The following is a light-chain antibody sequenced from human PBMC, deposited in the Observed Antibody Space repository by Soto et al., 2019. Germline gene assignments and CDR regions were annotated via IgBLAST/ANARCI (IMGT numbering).Light chain of an antibody. Sequence: EIVLTQSPGTLSLSPGERATLSCRASQSLSGRYLAWYQQKLGQAPRLLIYDVSSRASGIPDRFSGSGSGTDFTLTISSLQPDDFATYYCQQYNSYSFGQGTKVDIK. J-gene: IGKJ1*01. CDR1: QSLSGRY. V-gene: IGKV3-20*01. CDR2: DVS. CDR3: QQYNSYS.